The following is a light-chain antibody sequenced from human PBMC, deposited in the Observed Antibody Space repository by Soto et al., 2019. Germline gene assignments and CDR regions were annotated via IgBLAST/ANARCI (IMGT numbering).Light chain of an antibody. CDR1: RRDEGGYNY. J-gene: IGLJ1*01. CDR3: SSYTISNTLPFV. V-gene: IGLV2-14*01. Sequence: QSVLTEPASVSGSPGQSITISCTGTRRDEGGYNYVSLYQQYSGKSPKLLIYEVTHRPSGVSNRFSGSKSGNTASLTISGLQAEDEADYYCSSYTISNTLPFVFGTGTKVTLL. CDR2: EVT.